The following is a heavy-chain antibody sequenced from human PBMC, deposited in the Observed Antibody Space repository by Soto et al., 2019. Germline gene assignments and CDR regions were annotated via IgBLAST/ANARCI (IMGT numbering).Heavy chain of an antibody. CDR3: TTDSYFTLKLVRFDY. Sequence: GGSLRLSCAASGFTFSSYPMSWIRQAPGKGLEWVSGIRGGAGSTSYADSVKGRFTISRDNSRNTLYLQMNSLKTEDTAVYYCTTDSYFTLKLVRFDYWGLGTLVTVSS. D-gene: IGHD3-22*01. CDR1: GFTFSSYP. CDR2: IRGGAGST. V-gene: IGHV3-23*01. J-gene: IGHJ4*01.